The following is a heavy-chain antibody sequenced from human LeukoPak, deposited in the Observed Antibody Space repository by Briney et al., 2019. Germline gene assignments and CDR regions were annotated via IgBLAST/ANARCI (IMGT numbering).Heavy chain of an antibody. CDR3: AKNLYGDYYFDY. Sequence: PGAPLRLSCAASGFTFSSYAMSWVRQAPGKGLEWVSAISGSGGSTYYADSVKGRFTISRDNSKNTLYLQMNSLRAEDTAVYYCAKNLYGDYYFDYWGQGTLVTVSS. J-gene: IGHJ4*02. D-gene: IGHD4-17*01. CDR1: GFTFSSYA. V-gene: IGHV3-23*01. CDR2: ISGSGGST.